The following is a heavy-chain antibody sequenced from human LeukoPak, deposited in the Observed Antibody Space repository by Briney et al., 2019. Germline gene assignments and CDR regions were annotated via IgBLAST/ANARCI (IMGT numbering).Heavy chain of an antibody. V-gene: IGHV3-74*01. CDR1: GFTSNSYW. Sequence: GGSLRLSCAASGFTSNSYWMHWARQVPGKGLVWVARINADGSSISYADSVKGRFTVSRDNAKNTLYLQMNSLRAEDTAVLYCARGRGPHGWFDPWGQGTLVTVSS. D-gene: IGHD3-10*01. CDR2: INADGSSI. J-gene: IGHJ5*02. CDR3: ARGRGPHGWFDP.